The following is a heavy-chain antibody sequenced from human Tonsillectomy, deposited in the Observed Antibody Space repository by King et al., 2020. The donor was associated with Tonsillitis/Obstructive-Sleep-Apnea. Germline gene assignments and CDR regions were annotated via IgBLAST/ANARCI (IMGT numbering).Heavy chain of an antibody. Sequence: VQLVESGGGLVQPGGSLRLFCAASGFTFSNYAMSWVRQAPGKGLKWVSSIRGSGDYTSYVDSVKGRFTISRDNSKNTLYLQMNSLRADDTGVYYCTKGGRYYEGGDYYYYGLDVGGQGTTVTVS. J-gene: IGHJ6*01. V-gene: IGHV3-23*04. CDR1: GFTFSNYA. D-gene: IGHD3-3*01. CDR3: TKGGRYYEGGDYYYYGLDV. CDR2: IRGSGDYT.